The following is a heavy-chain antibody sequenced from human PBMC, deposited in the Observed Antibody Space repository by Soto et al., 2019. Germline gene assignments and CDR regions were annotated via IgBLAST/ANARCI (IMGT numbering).Heavy chain of an antibody. CDR3: ARDGCSSTSCYANWFDP. CDR1: GFTFSSYW. D-gene: IGHD2-2*01. V-gene: IGHV3-74*01. CDR2: INSDGSST. Sequence: GGSLGLSCAASGFTFSSYWMHWVRQAPGKGLVWVSRINSDGSSTSYADSVKGRFTISRDNAKNTLYLQMNSLRAEDTAVYYCARDGCSSTSCYANWFDPWGQGTLVTVSS. J-gene: IGHJ5*02.